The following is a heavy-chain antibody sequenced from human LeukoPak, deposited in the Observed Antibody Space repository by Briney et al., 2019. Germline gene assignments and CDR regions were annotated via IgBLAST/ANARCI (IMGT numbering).Heavy chain of an antibody. J-gene: IGHJ4*02. Sequence: GGSLRLSCAASGFTFSSYSMNWVRQAPGKGLEWVSSISSSSSYIYYADSVKGRFTISRDNAKNSLYLQMNSLRAEDTAVYYCARHIVVVPAAQYYFDYWGQGTLVTVSS. V-gene: IGHV3-21*01. CDR3: ARHIVVVPAAQYYFDY. CDR2: ISSSSSYI. D-gene: IGHD2-2*01. CDR1: GFTFSSYS.